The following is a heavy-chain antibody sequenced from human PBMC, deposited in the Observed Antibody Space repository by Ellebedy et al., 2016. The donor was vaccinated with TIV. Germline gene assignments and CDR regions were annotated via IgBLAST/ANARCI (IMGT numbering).Heavy chain of an antibody. CDR1: GFTFSTYV. J-gene: IGHJ4*02. CDR2: ISRTGNTP. D-gene: IGHD1-26*01. Sequence: PGGSLRLSCVASGFTFSTYVMHWVRQAPGKGLEWVSGISRTGNTPHYADSVEGRFIISRDNSKSTVSLQMSSLRDEDTATYFCTTARSDFWGQGTPVTVSS. CDR3: TTARSDF. V-gene: IGHV3-23*01.